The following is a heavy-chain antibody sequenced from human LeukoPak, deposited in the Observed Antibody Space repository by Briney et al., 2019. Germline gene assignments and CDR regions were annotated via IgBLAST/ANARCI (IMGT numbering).Heavy chain of an antibody. CDR1: GYTFTSYG. J-gene: IGHJ5*02. Sequence: ASVKVSCKASGYTFTSYGISWVRQAPGQGLEWMGWISAYNGNTNYAQKLQGRVTMTTDTSMSTAYMELRSLRSDDTAVYYCARDYWESGVGDLDNWFDPWGQGTLVTVSS. V-gene: IGHV1-18*01. D-gene: IGHD1-26*01. CDR3: ARDYWESGVGDLDNWFDP. CDR2: ISAYNGNT.